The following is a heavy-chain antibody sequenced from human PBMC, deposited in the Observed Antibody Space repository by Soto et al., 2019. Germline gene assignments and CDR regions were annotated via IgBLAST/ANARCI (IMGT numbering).Heavy chain of an antibody. J-gene: IGHJ6*02. CDR1: GYSLTSYW. Sequence: PGESLKSSGKGSGYSLTSYWIGWVRQMPGKGLEWMGIIYPGDSDTRYSPSFQGQVTISADKSISTAYLQWSSLKASDTAMYYCARQSGYDSHLYYYYGMDVWGQGTTVTVSS. CDR3: ARQSGYDSHLYYYYGMDV. V-gene: IGHV5-51*01. CDR2: IYPGDSDT. D-gene: IGHD5-12*01.